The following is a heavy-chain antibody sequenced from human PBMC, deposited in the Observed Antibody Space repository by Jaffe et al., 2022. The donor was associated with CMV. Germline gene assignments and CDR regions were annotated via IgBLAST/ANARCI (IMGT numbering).Heavy chain of an antibody. CDR3: ARHLSTSPGSSIGSFDY. CDR2: IYYSGST. Sequence: QLQLQESGPGLVKPSETLSLTCTVSGGSISSSSYYWGWIRQPPGKGLEWIGSIYYSGSTYYNPSLKSRVTISVDTSKNQFSLKLSSVTAADTAVYYCARHLSTSPGSSIGSFDYWGQGTLVTVSS. J-gene: IGHJ4*02. D-gene: IGHD3-22*01. V-gene: IGHV4-39*01. CDR1: GGSISSSSYY.